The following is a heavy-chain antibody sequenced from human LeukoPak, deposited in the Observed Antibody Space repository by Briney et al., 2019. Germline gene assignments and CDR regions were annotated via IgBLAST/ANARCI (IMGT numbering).Heavy chain of an antibody. D-gene: IGHD6-13*01. CDR2: ILGSGANT. Sequence: GGSLRLSCAASGFTFSTYAMNWPREAPGKGLEWVSGILGSGANTYYADSVKGRFTISRDNSRNTLYLQINSLRAEDTAIYYCAKDMRWGRLAGADGFDYWGQGALVTVSS. V-gene: IGHV3-23*01. CDR3: AKDMRWGRLAGADGFDY. J-gene: IGHJ4*02. CDR1: GFTFSTYA.